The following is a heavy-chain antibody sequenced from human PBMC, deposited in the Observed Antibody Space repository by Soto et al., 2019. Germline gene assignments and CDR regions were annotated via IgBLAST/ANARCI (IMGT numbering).Heavy chain of an antibody. CDR2: TYYRSKWYN. CDR1: GDSVSSNSAA. Sequence: SQTLSLTFAISGDSVSSNSAAWNCISQSPSRGLEWLGRTYYRSKWYNDYAVSVKSRITINPDTSKNQFSLQLNSVTPEDTAVYYCARELGYCSSTSCDYYYYYGMDVWGQGTTVTVSS. CDR3: ARELGYCSSTSCDYYYYYGMDV. J-gene: IGHJ6*02. V-gene: IGHV6-1*01. D-gene: IGHD2-2*01.